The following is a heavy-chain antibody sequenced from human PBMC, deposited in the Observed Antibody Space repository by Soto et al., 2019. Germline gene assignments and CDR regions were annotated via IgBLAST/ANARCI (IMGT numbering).Heavy chain of an antibody. J-gene: IGHJ5*02. V-gene: IGHV4-39*01. D-gene: IGHD1-20*01. Sequence: PSETLSLTCTVSVASISGHSYYWTWIRQPPGKGLEWIGSSYYSGTTYFNPSLKSRATISVDTSKNQFSLRLTSVTAADTAIYYCARRYNWTDNYFDPWRTGALVTVSS. CDR2: SYYSGTT. CDR1: VASISGHSYY. CDR3: ARRYNWTDNYFDP.